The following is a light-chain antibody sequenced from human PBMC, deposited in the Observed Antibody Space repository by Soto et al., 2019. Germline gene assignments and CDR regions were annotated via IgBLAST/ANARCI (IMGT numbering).Light chain of an antibody. Sequence: EIVLTQSPGTLSLSLGQRATLSCRASQRLSASDIAWYQQKPGQAPKFLIYGVSSRATGIPDRFSGSGSGTDFTLTISRLEPEDFAVYHCQQYGSSPLITFGQGTRLEIK. V-gene: IGKV3-20*01. CDR3: QQYGSSPLIT. CDR2: GVS. CDR1: QRLSASD. J-gene: IGKJ5*01.